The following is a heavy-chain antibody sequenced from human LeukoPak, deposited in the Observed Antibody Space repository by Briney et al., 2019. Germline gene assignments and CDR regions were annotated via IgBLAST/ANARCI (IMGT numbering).Heavy chain of an antibody. J-gene: IGHJ4*02. D-gene: IGHD2-15*01. CDR3: AKDIEASI. V-gene: IGHV3-23*01. Sequence: GGSLRLSCVASGFTFSNHAMNWVRQAQGEGLEWVSVISGGGETSYYADSVTGRFTISRDNSKNTMYLQMNSLRAEDTAVYYCAKDIEASIWGQGTLVAVSS. CDR2: ISGGGETS. CDR1: GFTFSNHA.